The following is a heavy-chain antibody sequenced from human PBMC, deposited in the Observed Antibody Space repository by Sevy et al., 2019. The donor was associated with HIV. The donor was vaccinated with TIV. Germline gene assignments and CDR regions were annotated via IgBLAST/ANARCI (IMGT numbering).Heavy chain of an antibody. CDR1: GDTFTNNY. Sequence: ASVKVSCKASGDTFTNNYIHWVRQAPGQGLEWMGMVDPSAGNTTYAQKFQGIVTMTRDTSTSILYMDLSSRRSENTAVYYGVRADPDQHFDSWGQGTLVTVSS. J-gene: IGHJ4*02. V-gene: IGHV1-46*01. CDR3: VRADPDQHFDS. CDR2: VDPSAGNT.